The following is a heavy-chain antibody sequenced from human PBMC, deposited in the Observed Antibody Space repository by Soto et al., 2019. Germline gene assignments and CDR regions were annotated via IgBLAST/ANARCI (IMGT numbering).Heavy chain of an antibody. V-gene: IGHV1-46*01. Sequence: ASVKVSCKASGDTFTTYYIHWVRQAPGQGLEWMGIIDPSSGSAGYAQRFQVSVTMTRDTPTSTFYMELSSLRSEDTAVYYCARALYGDNVDYWGQGTLVTVSS. CDR2: IDPSSGSA. CDR1: GDTFTTYY. D-gene: IGHD4-17*01. J-gene: IGHJ4*02. CDR3: ARALYGDNVDY.